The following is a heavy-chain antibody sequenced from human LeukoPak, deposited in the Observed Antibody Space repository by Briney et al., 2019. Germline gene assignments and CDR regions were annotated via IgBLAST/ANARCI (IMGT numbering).Heavy chain of an antibody. CDR2: ISYDESNK. J-gene: IGHJ5*02. CDR3: AKDLLGDYDDA. Sequence: GGSLRLSCVASGFTFRSYGMHWVRQAPGKGLEWVAVISYDESNKYYADSVKGRFTISRDNSKNTLYLQINSLRTEDTAMYYCAKDLLGDYDDAWGQGTLVTVSS. CDR1: GFTFRSYG. D-gene: IGHD4-17*01. V-gene: IGHV3-30*18.